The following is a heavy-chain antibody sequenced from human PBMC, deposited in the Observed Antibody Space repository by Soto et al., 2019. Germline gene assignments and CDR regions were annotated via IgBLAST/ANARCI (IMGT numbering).Heavy chain of an antibody. D-gene: IGHD6-13*01. CDR1: GGSIDNYY. V-gene: IGHV4-59*01. CDR3: ARVSATGTRWFGP. J-gene: IGHJ5*02. CDR2: VYHNGRT. Sequence: PSETLSLTCSVSGGSIDNYYWSWIRQAPGKGLEWIGYVYHNGRTSYNPSLKSRVSISVDRSKNQFSLNLSSVTAADTAVYYCARVSATGTRWFGPWGPGTLVTVSS.